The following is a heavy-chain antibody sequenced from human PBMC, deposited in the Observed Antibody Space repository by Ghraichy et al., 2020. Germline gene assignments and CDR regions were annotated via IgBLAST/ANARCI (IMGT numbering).Heavy chain of an antibody. CDR1: GGSISSSSYY. CDR3: ARYIRMGDYHFDY. D-gene: IGHD3-16*01. CDR2: IEYSGST. Sequence: ETLSLTCAVSGGSISSSSYYWGWIRQPPEKGLEWIGSIEYSGSTYYNPSLKSRVAISVDTAKNEFSLRLSSVTAADTAVYYCARYIRMGDYHFDYWGQGALVTVSA. J-gene: IGHJ4*02. V-gene: IGHV4-39*01.